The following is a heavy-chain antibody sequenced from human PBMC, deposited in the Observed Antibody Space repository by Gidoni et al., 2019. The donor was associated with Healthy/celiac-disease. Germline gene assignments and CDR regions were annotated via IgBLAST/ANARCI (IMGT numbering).Heavy chain of an antibody. V-gene: IGHV3-30-3*01. Sequence: QVQLVESGGGVVQPGRSLRLSCAASGFTFSSYAMHWVRQAPGKGLEWVAVISYDGSNKYYADSVKGRFTISRDNSKNTLYLQMNSLRAEDTAVYYCARDSGVGAPGHYYYMDVWGKGTTVTVSS. CDR2: ISYDGSNK. D-gene: IGHD1-26*01. CDR3: ARDSGVGAPGHYYYMDV. CDR1: GFTFSSYA. J-gene: IGHJ6*03.